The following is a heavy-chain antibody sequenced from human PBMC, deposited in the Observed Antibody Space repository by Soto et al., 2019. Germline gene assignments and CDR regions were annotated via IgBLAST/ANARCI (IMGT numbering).Heavy chain of an antibody. J-gene: IGHJ4*02. CDR3: AREFQGSSDY. D-gene: IGHD2-15*01. CDR1: GFTFSSYA. V-gene: IGHV3-30-3*01. CDR2: ISYDGSNK. Sequence: QVQLVESGGGVVQPGRSLRLSCAASGFTFSSYAMHWVRQASGKGLEWVAVISYDGSNKYYADSVKGRFTISRDNSKNTLYLQMNSLRAEDTAVYYCAREFQGSSDYWGQGTLVTVSS.